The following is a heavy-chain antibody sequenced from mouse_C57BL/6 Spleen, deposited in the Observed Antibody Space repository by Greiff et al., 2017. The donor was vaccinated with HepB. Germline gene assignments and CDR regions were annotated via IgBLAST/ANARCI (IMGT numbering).Heavy chain of an antibody. D-gene: IGHD3-3*01. CDR2: ISYDGSN. CDR3: AREGPVDYFDY. V-gene: IGHV3-6*01. J-gene: IGHJ2*01. CDR1: GYSITSGYY. Sequence: EVQLQQSGPGLVKPSQSLSLTCSVTGYSITSGYYWNWIRQFPGNKLEWMGYISYDGSNNYNPSLKNRISITRDTSKNQFFLKLNSVTTEDTATYYCAREGPVDYFDYWGQGTTLTVSS.